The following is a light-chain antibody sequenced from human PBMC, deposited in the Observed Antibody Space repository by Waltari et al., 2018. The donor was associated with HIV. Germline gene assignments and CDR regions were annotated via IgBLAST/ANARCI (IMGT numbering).Light chain of an antibody. V-gene: IGLV2-8*01. J-gene: IGLJ3*02. CDR1: SSDVGPYDY. Sequence: QSALTQPPSASGSPGQSVTISCTGTSSDVGPYDYVYWYQQHPGKAPKLMIYEVSKRPSGVPVRFSGSKSANTASLTVSGLQEDDEADYYCSSYAGSNKLVFGGGTKLTGL. CDR2: EVS. CDR3: SSYAGSNKLV.